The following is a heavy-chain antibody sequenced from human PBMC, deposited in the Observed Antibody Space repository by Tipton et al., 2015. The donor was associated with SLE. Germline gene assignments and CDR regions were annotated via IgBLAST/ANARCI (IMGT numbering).Heavy chain of an antibody. CDR2: INHSGST. CDR3: ARVPFYYYYYMDV. Sequence: LRLSCTVYGGSFSGYYWTWIRQPPGKGLEWIGEINHSGSTNYNPSLKSRVTIPQDTSKNQFSLKLTSVTAADTAVYYCARVPFYYYYYMDVWGKGTTVTVSS. CDR1: GGSFSGYY. V-gene: IGHV4-34*01. J-gene: IGHJ6*03.